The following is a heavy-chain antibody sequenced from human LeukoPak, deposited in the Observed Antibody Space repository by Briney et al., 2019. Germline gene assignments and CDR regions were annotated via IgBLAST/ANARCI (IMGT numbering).Heavy chain of an antibody. CDR3: ARENYYGSGSYFSYYGMDV. CDR2: IYSGGST. D-gene: IGHD3-10*01. CDR1: GFTVSSNY. Sequence: GGSLRLSCAASGFTVSSNYMSWVRQAPGKGLEWVSVIYSGGSTYYADSVKGRFTISRDNPKNTLYLQMNSLRAEDTAVYYCARENYYGSGSYFSYYGMDVWGQGTTVAVSS. J-gene: IGHJ6*02. V-gene: IGHV3-53*01.